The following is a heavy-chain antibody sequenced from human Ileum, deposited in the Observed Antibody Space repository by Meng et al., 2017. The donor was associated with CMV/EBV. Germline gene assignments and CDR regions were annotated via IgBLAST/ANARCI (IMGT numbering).Heavy chain of an antibody. D-gene: IGHD5-12*01. CDR2: IYYSGHS. CDR1: SDSISSVAYY. CDR3: ARIPRGGTYESYYFDL. J-gene: IGHJ4*02. Sequence: QLQLEESGPGLVKPSEPLSLTCNVSSDSISSVAYYWAWLRQPPGKGLEWVGSIYYSGHSYYNPSLETRVTILIDTSKKHFSLKLHSVTAADTAMYYCARIPRGGTYESYYFDLWGQGTLVTVSS. V-gene: IGHV4-39*07.